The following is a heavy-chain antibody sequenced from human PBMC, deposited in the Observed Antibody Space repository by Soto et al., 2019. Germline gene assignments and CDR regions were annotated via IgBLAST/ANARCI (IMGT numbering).Heavy chain of an antibody. D-gene: IGHD6-19*01. CDR1: GGCISSGGYS. J-gene: IGHJ4*02. CDR2: IYHSGST. CDR3: ARAGGLGAVAVDY. V-gene: IGHV4-30-2*01. Sequence: QLQRQESGSGLLMPSQTLSLTCAVSGGCISSGGYSWSWIRQPPGKGLEWIVYIYHSGSTYYNPSLKSRVTISVDRSKNQFSLKLSSVTAADTAVYYCARAGGLGAVAVDYWGQGTLVTVSS.